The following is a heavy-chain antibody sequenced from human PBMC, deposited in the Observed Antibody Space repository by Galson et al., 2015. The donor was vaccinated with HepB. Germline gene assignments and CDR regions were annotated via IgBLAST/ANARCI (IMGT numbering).Heavy chain of an antibody. Sequence: SVKVSCKASGYTFTSYYMHWVRQAPGQGLEWMGIINPSGGSTSYAQKFQGRVTMTRDTSTSTVYVELSSLRSEDTAVYYCARDGYMGSHAFDIWGQGTMVTVSS. CDR3: ARDGYMGSHAFDI. J-gene: IGHJ3*02. D-gene: IGHD5-24*01. CDR2: INPSGGST. CDR1: GYTFTSYY. V-gene: IGHV1-46*01.